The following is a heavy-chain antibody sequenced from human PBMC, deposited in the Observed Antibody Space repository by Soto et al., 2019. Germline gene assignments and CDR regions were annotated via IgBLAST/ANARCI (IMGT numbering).Heavy chain of an antibody. Sequence: QVQLVQSGAEVKKPGASVKVSCKASGYTFTNYAMHWVRQAPGQRLEWMGWINPGNGNTKYSQKFQGRVTITRDTPASKAYVELGSLRSEDTAVHCCARVVLFGPWGQGTLVTVST. V-gene: IGHV1-3*01. CDR1: GYTFTNYA. J-gene: IGHJ5*02. D-gene: IGHD3-10*01. CDR2: INPGNGNT. CDR3: ARVVLFGP.